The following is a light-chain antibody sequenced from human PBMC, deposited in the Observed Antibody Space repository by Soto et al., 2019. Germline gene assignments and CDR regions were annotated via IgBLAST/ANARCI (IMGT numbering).Light chain of an antibody. CDR1: QSVSSY. Sequence: EIVLTQSPATLSLSPGERATLSCRASQSVSSYLAWYQQKPGQAPRLLIYDASNRATGITARFSGSGSGTDFTLTSSSLEPEDFAFYYCQQRSNWPLLTFGGGTKVEIK. CDR3: QQRSNWPLLT. J-gene: IGKJ4*01. CDR2: DAS. V-gene: IGKV3-11*01.